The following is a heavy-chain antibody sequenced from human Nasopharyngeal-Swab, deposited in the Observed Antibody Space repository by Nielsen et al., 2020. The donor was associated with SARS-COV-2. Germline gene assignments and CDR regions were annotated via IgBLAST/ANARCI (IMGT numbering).Heavy chain of an antibody. CDR2: INHSGST. J-gene: IGHJ5*02. D-gene: IGHD2-2*01. Sequence: SETLSLTCAVYGGSFSGYYWSWIRQPPGKGLEWIGEINHSGSTNYNPSLKSRVTISVDTSKNQFSLKLSSVTAADTAVYYCARGLPDIVVVPAPSPFDPWGQGTLVTVFS. CDR1: GGSFSGYY. CDR3: ARGLPDIVVVPAPSPFDP. V-gene: IGHV4-34*01.